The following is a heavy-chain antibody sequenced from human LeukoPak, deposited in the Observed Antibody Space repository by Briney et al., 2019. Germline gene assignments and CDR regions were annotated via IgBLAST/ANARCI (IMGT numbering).Heavy chain of an antibody. CDR2: IYYSGST. Sequence: SETLSLTCTVSGGSISSYYWSWIRQPPGKGLEWIGYIYYSGSTYYNPSLKSRVTISVDTSKNQFSLKLSSVTAADTAVYYCARTRVTKVDYWGQGTLVTVSS. J-gene: IGHJ4*02. CDR3: ARTRVTKVDY. CDR1: GGSISSYY. V-gene: IGHV4-59*12. D-gene: IGHD4-17*01.